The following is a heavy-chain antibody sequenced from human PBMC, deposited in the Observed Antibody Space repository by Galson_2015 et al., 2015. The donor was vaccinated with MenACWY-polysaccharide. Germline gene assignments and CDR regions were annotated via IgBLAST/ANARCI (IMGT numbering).Heavy chain of an antibody. J-gene: IGHJ4*02. CDR2: LSSSASSI. Sequence: LRLSCAASGLTFSSYAMGWVRQAPGKGLEWVSGLSSSASSIYYADSVRGRFTISRDNSKNTLYLQMNSLRAEDTALYYCAKGAAHYGSGNYYDYWGQGTLVTVSS. CDR3: AKGAAHYGSGNYYDY. CDR1: GLTFSSYA. V-gene: IGHV3-23*01. D-gene: IGHD3-10*01.